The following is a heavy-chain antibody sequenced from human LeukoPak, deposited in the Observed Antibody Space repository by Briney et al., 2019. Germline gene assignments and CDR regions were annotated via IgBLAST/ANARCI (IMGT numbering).Heavy chain of an antibody. V-gene: IGHV3-30*02. CDR2: IWYDGSNK. CDR1: GFTFSSYG. D-gene: IGHD6-19*01. Sequence: GGSLRLSCAASGFTFSSYGMHWVRQAPGKGLEWVAFIWYDGSNKYYADSVKGRFTISRDNSKNTLYLQMNSLRAEDTAVYYCANDYSSGGRYYYYYMDVWGKGTTVTISS. CDR3: ANDYSSGGRYYYYYMDV. J-gene: IGHJ6*03.